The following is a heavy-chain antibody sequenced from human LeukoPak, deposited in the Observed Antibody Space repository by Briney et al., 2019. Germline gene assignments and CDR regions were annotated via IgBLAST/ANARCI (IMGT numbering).Heavy chain of an antibody. J-gene: IGHJ4*02. CDR3: ARSSSSWYVHFDY. D-gene: IGHD6-13*01. Sequence: SETLSLTCTVSGYSISSGYYWGWIRQPPGKGLVWIASIYESGSTYYNPSLKSRVTISVDTSKNQFSLDLSSVTAADTAVYYCARSSSSWYVHFDYWGQGTLVTVSS. CDR2: IYESGST. V-gene: IGHV4-38-2*02. CDR1: GYSISSGYY.